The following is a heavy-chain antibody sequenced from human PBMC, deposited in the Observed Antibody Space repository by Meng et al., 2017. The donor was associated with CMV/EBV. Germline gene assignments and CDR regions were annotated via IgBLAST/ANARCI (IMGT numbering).Heavy chain of an antibody. J-gene: IGHJ5*02. CDR3: ARVMGGRDIVVVPAATEESWFDP. CDR2: IYPGDSDT. D-gene: IGHD2-2*01. Sequence: GESLKISCKGSGYSFTSYWIGWVRQMPGKGLEWMGIIYPGDSDTRYSPSFQGQVTISADKSISTAYLQWSSLKASDTAVYYCARVMGGRDIVVVPAATEESWFDPWGQGTLVTVSS. V-gene: IGHV5-51*01. CDR1: GYSFTSYW.